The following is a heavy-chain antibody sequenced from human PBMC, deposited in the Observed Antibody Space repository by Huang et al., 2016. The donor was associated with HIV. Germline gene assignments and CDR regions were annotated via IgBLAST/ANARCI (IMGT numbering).Heavy chain of an antibody. J-gene: IGHJ4*02. CDR1: GYTFDSYG. V-gene: IGHV1-18*04. CDR2: SGPHSGKT. Sequence: HVQLVQSGADVKKPGASVKVSCKASGYTFDSYGINWVRQAPGQGLEWMGWSGPHSGKTNHAQKLQGRVTRTTDTTTSTAYMERRILTSDDTAVYYCARDATGYGTGWSTEFDYWGQGTLVTVSS. D-gene: IGHD6-19*01. CDR3: ARDATGYGTGWSTEFDY.